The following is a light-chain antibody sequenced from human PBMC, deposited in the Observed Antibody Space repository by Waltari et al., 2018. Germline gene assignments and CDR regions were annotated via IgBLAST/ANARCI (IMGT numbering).Light chain of an antibody. CDR1: SNDIGSYNY. J-gene: IGLJ2*01. CDR2: DVS. CDR3: SSYTSSGTLV. Sequence: QSALTQPASVSGSPGQSITISCSGTSNDIGSYNYISWYQQHPGRAPKLMIYDVSDRPSGLSDRFSGSKSGNTASLIISGLQAEDEADYYCSSYTSSGTLVFGGGTKLTVL. V-gene: IGLV2-14*03.